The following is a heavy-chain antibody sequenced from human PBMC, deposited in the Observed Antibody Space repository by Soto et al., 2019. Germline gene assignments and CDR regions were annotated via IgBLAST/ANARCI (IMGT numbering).Heavy chain of an antibody. J-gene: IGHJ6*03. V-gene: IGHV3-21*01. CDR2: ISSSSSYI. CDR3: ARDYRSCPLSCYMDV. Sequence: GGSLRLSCAASGFTFSSYSMNWVRQAPGKGLEWVSSISSSSSYIYYADSVKGRFTISRDNAKNSLYLQMNSLRAEDTAVYYCARDYRSCPLSCYMDVWGKGTTVTVSS. CDR1: GFTFSSYS. D-gene: IGHD1-26*01.